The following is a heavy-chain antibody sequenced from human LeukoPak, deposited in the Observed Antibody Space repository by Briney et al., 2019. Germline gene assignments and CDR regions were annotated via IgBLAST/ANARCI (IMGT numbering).Heavy chain of an antibody. Sequence: SSVTVPCLPCLCSFRRYAISWLRQAPPQGIEWMGGVIPIFCTANYAQKFQGRVTITADESTSTAYMELSSLRSEDTAVYYWARDVTMVRGGLSYYMDVWGKGTTVTISS. V-gene: IGHV1-69*13. CDR3: ARDVTMVRGGLSYYMDV. CDR1: LCSFRRYA. J-gene: IGHJ6*03. CDR2: VIPIFCTA. D-gene: IGHD3-10*01.